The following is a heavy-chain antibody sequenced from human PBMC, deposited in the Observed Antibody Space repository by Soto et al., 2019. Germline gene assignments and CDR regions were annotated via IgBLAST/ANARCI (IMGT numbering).Heavy chain of an antibody. J-gene: IGHJ4*02. V-gene: IGHV1-18*04. CDR1: GYTFTSYG. Sequence: GASVKVSCKASGYTFTSYGISWVRQAPGQGLEWMGWISAYNGNTNYAQKLQGRVTMTTDTSTSTAYMELRSLRSDDTAVYYCARVYYDYVWGSYRLNYFDYWGQGTLVTVSS. D-gene: IGHD3-16*02. CDR2: ISAYNGNT. CDR3: ARVYYDYVWGSYRLNYFDY.